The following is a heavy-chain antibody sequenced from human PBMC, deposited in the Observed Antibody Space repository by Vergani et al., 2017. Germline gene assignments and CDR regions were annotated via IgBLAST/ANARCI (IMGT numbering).Heavy chain of an antibody. CDR2: ISWYSGSI. CDR1: GFTFDDYA. CDR3: AKDHYDFWSDYPNLSPFDL. J-gene: IGHJ2*01. D-gene: IGHD3-3*01. V-gene: IGHV3-9*01. Sequence: EVQLVESGGGLVQPGRSLRLSCAASGFTFDDYAMHWVRQAPGKGLEWVSGISWYSGSIGYADSVKGRFTISRDNAKNSLYLQMNSLRAEDTALYYCAKDHYDFWSDYPNLSPFDLWGRGTLVTVSS.